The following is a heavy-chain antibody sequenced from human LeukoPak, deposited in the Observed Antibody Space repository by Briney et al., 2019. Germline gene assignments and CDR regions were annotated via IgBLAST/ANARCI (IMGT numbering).Heavy chain of an antibody. Sequence: PGGSLRLSCAASGFTFSSYSMNWVRQAPGKGLECVSSISSSSSYIYYADSVKGRFTISRDNAKNSLYLQMNSLRAEDTAVYYCASPGVLGTHYFDYWGQGTLVTVSS. J-gene: IGHJ4*02. V-gene: IGHV3-21*01. D-gene: IGHD1-1*01. CDR2: ISSSSSYI. CDR3: ASPGVLGTHYFDY. CDR1: GFTFSSYS.